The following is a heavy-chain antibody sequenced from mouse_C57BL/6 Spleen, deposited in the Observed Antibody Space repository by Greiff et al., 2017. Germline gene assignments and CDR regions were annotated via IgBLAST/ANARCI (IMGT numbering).Heavy chain of an antibody. V-gene: IGHV1-80*01. CDR3: ARRGDYDGYYFDY. CDR2: IYPGDGDT. D-gene: IGHD2-4*01. Sequence: QVQLKESGAELVKPGASVKISCKASGYAFSSYWMNWVKQRPGKGLEWIGQIYPGDGDTNYNGKFKGKATLTADKSSSTAYMQLSSLTSEDAEVYFYARRGDYDGYYFDYWGQGTTLTVSS. J-gene: IGHJ2*01. CDR1: GYAFSSYW.